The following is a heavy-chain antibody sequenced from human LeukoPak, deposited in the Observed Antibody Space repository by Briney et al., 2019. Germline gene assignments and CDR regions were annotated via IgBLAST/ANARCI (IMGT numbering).Heavy chain of an antibody. J-gene: IGHJ4*02. V-gene: IGHV4-38-2*02. CDR2: IYHSGST. CDR1: GYSINSGYY. Sequence: SETLSLTCTVSGYSINSGYYWGWIRQPPGKGLEWIGSIYHSGSTNYNPSLKSRVTISVDTSKNQFSLKLSSVTAADTAVYYCAQEYYGSGSYYLYYWGQGTLVTVSS. CDR3: AQEYYGSGSYYLYY. D-gene: IGHD3-10*01.